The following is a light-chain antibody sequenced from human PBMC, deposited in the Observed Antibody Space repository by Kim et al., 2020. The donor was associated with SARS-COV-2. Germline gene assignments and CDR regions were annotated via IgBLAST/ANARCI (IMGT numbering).Light chain of an antibody. CDR2: AAS. CDR3: QQSYSTQYT. J-gene: IGKJ2*01. CDR1: QSISSY. V-gene: IGKV1-39*01. Sequence: SACVGDRVTITCRASQSISSYLNWYQQKPGKAPKLLIYAASSLQSGVPSRFSGSGSGTDFTLTISSLQPEDFATYYCQQSYSTQYTFGQGTKLEI.